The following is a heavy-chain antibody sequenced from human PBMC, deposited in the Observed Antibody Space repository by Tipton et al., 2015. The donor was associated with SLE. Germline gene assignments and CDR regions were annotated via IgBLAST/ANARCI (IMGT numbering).Heavy chain of an antibody. D-gene: IGHD3-16*01. CDR3: ARGGAGIGDLGY. CDR1: GGSTSSSTYN. V-gene: IGHV4-39*07. CDR2: VYDSGNT. Sequence: TLSLTCSVSGGSTSSSTYNWGWIRQSPGKGLEWIGSVYDSGNTFYNPSLKSRVTISGDTSKKQFSLKLSSVTAADTAVYYCARGGAGIGDLGYWGQGTLVTVSS. J-gene: IGHJ4*02.